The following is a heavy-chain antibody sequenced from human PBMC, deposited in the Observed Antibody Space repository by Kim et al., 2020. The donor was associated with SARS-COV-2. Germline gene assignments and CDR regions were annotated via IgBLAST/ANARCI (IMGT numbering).Heavy chain of an antibody. CDR2: ISSSSDTI. V-gene: IGHV3-48*02. CDR1: GFTFSSYS. CDR3: ARGRTSLIGY. D-gene: IGHD2-21*01. Sequence: LSLTCAASGFTFSSYSMNWVRQAPGKGLEWVSYISSSSDTIYYADSVKGRFTISRDNAKNSLYLQMNSLRDEDTAVYYCARGRTSLIGYWGQGTLVTVSS. J-gene: IGHJ4*02.